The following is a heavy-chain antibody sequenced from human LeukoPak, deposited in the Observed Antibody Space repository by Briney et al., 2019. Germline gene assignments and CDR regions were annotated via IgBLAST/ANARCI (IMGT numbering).Heavy chain of an antibody. D-gene: IGHD6-19*01. V-gene: IGHV3-21*01. Sequence: GGSLRLSCAASGFTFSSYSMNWVRQAPGKGLEWVSSISSSSSNIYYADSVKGRFNISRDNAKNSLYLQMNSLRAEDTAVYFCARDRDSRGWYEGFDYWGQGTLVTVSS. CDR2: ISSSSSNI. J-gene: IGHJ4*02. CDR3: ARDRDSRGWYEGFDY. CDR1: GFTFSSYS.